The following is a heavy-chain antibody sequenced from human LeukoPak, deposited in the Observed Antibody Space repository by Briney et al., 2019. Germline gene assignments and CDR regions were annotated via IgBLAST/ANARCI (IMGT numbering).Heavy chain of an antibody. V-gene: IGHV1-3*01. D-gene: IGHD3-10*01. Sequence: ASVKVSCKASGHTFTSYAMHWVRQAPGQRLEWMGWINAGNGNTKYSQKFQGRVTITRDTSASTAYMELSSLRSEDTAVYYCARDYEDKVWFGHMDVWGQGTTVTVSS. CDR1: GHTFTSYA. J-gene: IGHJ6*02. CDR3: ARDYEDKVWFGHMDV. CDR2: INAGNGNT.